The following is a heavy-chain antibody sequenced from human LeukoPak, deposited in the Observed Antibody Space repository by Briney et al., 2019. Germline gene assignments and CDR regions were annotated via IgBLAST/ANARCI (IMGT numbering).Heavy chain of an antibody. CDR2: INPNGGDT. Sequence: GASVKVSCKASGYTFTGYYTHWVRQAPGQGLQWMGWINPNGGDTNYAQKFQGRVTMTRDTSISTAYMELSRLRSDDTAVYYCARDGDCSSTSCYSRWGFDYWGQGTLVTVSS. J-gene: IGHJ4*02. V-gene: IGHV1-2*02. CDR3: ARDGDCSSTSCYSRWGFDY. D-gene: IGHD2-2*01. CDR1: GYTFTGYY.